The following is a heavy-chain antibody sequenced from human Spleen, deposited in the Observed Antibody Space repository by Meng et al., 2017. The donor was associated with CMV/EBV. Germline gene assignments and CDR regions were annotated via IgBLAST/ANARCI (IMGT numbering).Heavy chain of an antibody. D-gene: IGHD5-18*01. V-gene: IGHV4-30-4*08. CDR1: VGTISSGCYY. Sequence: QVQLQDACAGLVQPSQTPSLACTVSVGTISSGCYYWSWIRQPPGKGLECIGYIYYSWSTYYNPSLKSRVTISVDTSKNQFSLKLSSVTAADTAVYDCAREGYAEAFDYWGQGTLVTVSS. J-gene: IGHJ4*02. CDR3: AREGYAEAFDY. CDR2: IYYSWST.